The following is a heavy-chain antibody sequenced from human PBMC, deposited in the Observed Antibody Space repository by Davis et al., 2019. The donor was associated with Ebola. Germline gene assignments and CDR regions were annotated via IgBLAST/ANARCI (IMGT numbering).Heavy chain of an antibody. CDR3: ARANWGSADY. J-gene: IGHJ4*02. CDR2: IRHAGNEK. V-gene: IGHV3-7*01. CDR1: GFTFSSYW. Sequence: GESLKISCAASGFTFSSYWMSWVRQAPGKGLEWVANIRHAGNEKYYVDSVKGRFTISRDNAKNSLYLQMNSLRVEDTAVYYCARANWGSADYWGQGTQVTVSS. D-gene: IGHD7-27*01.